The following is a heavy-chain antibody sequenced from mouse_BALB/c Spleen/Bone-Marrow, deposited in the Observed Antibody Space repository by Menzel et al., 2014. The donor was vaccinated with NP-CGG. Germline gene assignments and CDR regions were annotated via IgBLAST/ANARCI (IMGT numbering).Heavy chain of an antibody. D-gene: IGHD1-2*01. Sequence: DVQLVESGGALVKPGGSLKLSCAASGFGFSSSDMSWVRQTPEKRLEWVAYISSGGGSTYYPDTVKGRFTISRDNAKNTLYLQMSSLKSEDTAMYYCATHYYGRFDYWGQGTTLTVSS. CDR2: ISSGGGST. CDR3: ATHYYGRFDY. CDR1: GFGFSSSD. V-gene: IGHV5-12-1*01. J-gene: IGHJ2*01.